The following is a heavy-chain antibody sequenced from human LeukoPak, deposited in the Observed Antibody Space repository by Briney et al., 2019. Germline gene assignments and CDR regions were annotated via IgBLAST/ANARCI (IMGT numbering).Heavy chain of an antibody. CDR3: ARHEASGWYYFDC. J-gene: IGHJ4*02. Sequence: GESLKISCKGSGYSFTSYWIGWVRQMPGKGLEWMGIIYPGDSDTRYSPSFQGQVTISADKSISTAYLQWSSLKASGTAMYYCARHEASGWYYFDCWGQGTLVTVSS. CDR1: GYSFTSYW. CDR2: IYPGDSDT. V-gene: IGHV5-51*01. D-gene: IGHD6-19*01.